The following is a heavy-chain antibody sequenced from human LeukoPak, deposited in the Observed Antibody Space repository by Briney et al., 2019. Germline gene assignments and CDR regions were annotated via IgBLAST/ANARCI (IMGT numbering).Heavy chain of an antibody. CDR3: TRDAYSINYYYNGMDV. D-gene: IGHD4-11*01. J-gene: IGHJ6*02. CDR2: ISGSSSDI. V-gene: IGHV3-21*01. CDR1: GFSISTHT. Sequence: PGGSLRLSCVASGFSISTHTLNWLRQAPGKGLEWLSAISGSSSDIFYADSLKGRFTISRDNAKNSLYLQMNTLRAEDTAVYYCTRDAYSINYYYNGMDVWGQGTTVIVSS.